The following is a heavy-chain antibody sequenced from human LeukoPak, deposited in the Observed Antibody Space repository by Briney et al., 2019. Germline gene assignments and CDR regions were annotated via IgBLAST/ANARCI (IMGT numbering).Heavy chain of an antibody. CDR2: IRYDGSNK. D-gene: IGHD6-13*01. V-gene: IGHV3-30*02. Sequence: GGSLRLSCAASGFTFSNYGMHWVRQAPGKGLEWVAFIRYDGSNKYYADSVKGRFTISRDNSKNTLYLQMNSLRAEDTAVYYCAKDLRIAAAGSSFDYWGQGTPVTVSS. CDR3: AKDLRIAAAGSSFDY. CDR1: GFTFSNYG. J-gene: IGHJ4*02.